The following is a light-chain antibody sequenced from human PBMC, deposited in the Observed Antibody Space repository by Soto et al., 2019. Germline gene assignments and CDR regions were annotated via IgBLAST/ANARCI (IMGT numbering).Light chain of an antibody. V-gene: IGKV1-39*01. CDR1: QGVSAY. J-gene: IGKJ2*01. CDR2: DAY. CDR3: QQYETYFRYT. Sequence: DIQMTQSPSSLSASVGDRVTITCRASQGVSAYLLWYQQTQGKAPKLLISDAYNLESGVPSRFSGSGSGTEFTLTIGSLQPDDFATYYCQQYETYFRYTFGQGTKLDIK.